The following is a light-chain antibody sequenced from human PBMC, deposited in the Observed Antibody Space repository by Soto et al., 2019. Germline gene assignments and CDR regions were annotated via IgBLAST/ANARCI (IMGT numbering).Light chain of an antibody. CDR2: GAS. CDR3: QHYNNWPYT. J-gene: IGKJ2*01. CDR1: QSVSIN. V-gene: IGKV3D-15*01. Sequence: EIVMTQSPATLSVSPGERATLSCRASQSVSINLAWYQQKPGQAPRLLIYGASTRATGIPAKFSGSGSGTEFTLTISSLQSEDFAVCYCQHYNNWPYTFGQGTKLEIK.